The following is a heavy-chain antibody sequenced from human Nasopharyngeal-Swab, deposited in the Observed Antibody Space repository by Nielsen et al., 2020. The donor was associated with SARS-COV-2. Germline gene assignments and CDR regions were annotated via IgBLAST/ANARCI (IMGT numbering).Heavy chain of an antibody. CDR2: TYYRSKWYN. V-gene: IGHV6-1*01. D-gene: IGHD4-17*01. J-gene: IGHJ6*03. CDR3: ARARGAYGDYYYYYYTDV. CDR1: GDSVSSGSAA. Sequence: SQTLSLTCAISGDSVSSGSAAWTWLRQSPSRGLEWLGRTYYRSKWYNDYAVSVKSRITINPDTSKNQFSLHLNSVTPEDTAVYYCARARGAYGDYYYYYYTDVWGKGTTVTVSS.